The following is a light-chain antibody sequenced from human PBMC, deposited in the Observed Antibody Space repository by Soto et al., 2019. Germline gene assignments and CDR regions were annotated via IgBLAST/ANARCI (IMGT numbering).Light chain of an antibody. CDR3: QQYGSSGT. V-gene: IGKV3-20*01. Sequence: ENVLTQSPDTLSLSPGERANLSCRASQSVSSNLAWYQQKPGQAPRLLIHGASSRATGIPDRIGGSGSGTDFTLTISRLEPEDFAVYYCQQYGSSGTFGQGTKVDI. J-gene: IGKJ1*01. CDR2: GAS. CDR1: QSVSSN.